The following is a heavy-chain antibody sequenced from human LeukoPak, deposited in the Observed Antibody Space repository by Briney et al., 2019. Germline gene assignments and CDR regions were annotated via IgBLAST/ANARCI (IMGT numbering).Heavy chain of an antibody. CDR2: ISGTSTYI. V-gene: IGHV3-21*01. D-gene: IGHD3-10*01. CDR1: GFTFSTHR. J-gene: IGHJ6*02. Sequence: PGGSLRLSCAASGFTFSTHRMHWVRQAPGKGLEWVSSISGTSTYIHYADSVRGRFTISRDNAKNSLYLQMNSLGAEDTAVYYCARDRGFIGVFYNGIDVWGQGTTVTVSS. CDR3: ARDRGFIGVFYNGIDV.